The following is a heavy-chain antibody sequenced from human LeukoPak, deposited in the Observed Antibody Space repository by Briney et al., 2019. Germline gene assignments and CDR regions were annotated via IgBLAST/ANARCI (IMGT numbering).Heavy chain of an antibody. Sequence: GGSLRLSCGGSGFILSDYRMDWVRQAPGKGLEWVSLITTTGDTKYYADSVKGRFTISRDNAKNSLYLQMNSLRAEDTAVYYCARGGKTYYYYYMDVWGKGTTVTVSS. CDR1: GFILSDYR. J-gene: IGHJ6*03. CDR2: ITTTGDTK. V-gene: IGHV3-48*04. CDR3: ARGGKTYYYYYMDV.